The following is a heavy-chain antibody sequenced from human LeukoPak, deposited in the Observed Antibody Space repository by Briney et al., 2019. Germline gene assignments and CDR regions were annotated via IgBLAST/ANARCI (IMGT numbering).Heavy chain of an antibody. V-gene: IGHV4-59*01. D-gene: IGHD6-13*01. CDR1: GGSISSYY. CDR2: IYYSGST. CDR3: ARAYDFKYSSSWYYFDY. Sequence: SETLSLTCTVSGGSISSYYWSWIRQPPGKGLEWIGYIYYSGSTNYNPSLKSRVTISVDTSKNQFSLKLSSVTAADTAVYYRARAYDFKYSSSWYYFDYWGQGTLVTVSS. J-gene: IGHJ4*02.